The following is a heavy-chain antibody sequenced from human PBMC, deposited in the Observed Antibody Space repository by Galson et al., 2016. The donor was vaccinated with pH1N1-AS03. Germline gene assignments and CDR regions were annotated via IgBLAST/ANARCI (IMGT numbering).Heavy chain of an antibody. Sequence: SLRLSCAASGFTLSNYWMHWVRQAPGKGLVWVSRINSDGSYTNYADSVWGRFTISRDNARNSLYLQMDSLSAEDTATYYCVVHCSTGNCYPSLGQGTLVTVSS. CDR1: GFTLSNYW. CDR3: VVHCSTGNCYPS. D-gene: IGHD2-15*01. CDR2: INSDGSYT. J-gene: IGHJ5*02. V-gene: IGHV3-74*01.